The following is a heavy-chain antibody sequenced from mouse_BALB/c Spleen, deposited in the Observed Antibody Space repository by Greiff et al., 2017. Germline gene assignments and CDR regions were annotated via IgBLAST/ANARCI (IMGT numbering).Heavy chain of an antibody. CDR2: ISYSGST. Sequence: EVKLQESGPGLVKPSQSLSLTCTVTGYSITSDYAWNWIRQFPGNKLEWMGYISYSGSTSYNPSLKSRISITRDTSKNQFFLQLNSVTTEDTATYYCARRGIYSYAMDYWGQGTSVTVSS. D-gene: IGHD2-1*01. CDR3: ARRGIYSYAMDY. V-gene: IGHV3-2*02. J-gene: IGHJ4*01. CDR1: GYSITSDYA.